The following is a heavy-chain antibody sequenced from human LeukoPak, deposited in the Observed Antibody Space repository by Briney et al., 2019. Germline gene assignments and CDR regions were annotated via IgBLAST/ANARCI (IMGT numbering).Heavy chain of an antibody. V-gene: IGHV3-7*01. CDR3: MRGGGDY. CDR1: GITLSTYG. J-gene: IGHJ4*02. Sequence: PGGSLRLSCVASGITLSTYGMNWVRQAPGKGLEWVANIKPGGGERYYVDSVKGRFTISRDNAKNSVDLQMNSPRVEDTAVYYCMRGGGDYWGQGTLVTVSS. CDR2: IKPGGGER. D-gene: IGHD3-16*01.